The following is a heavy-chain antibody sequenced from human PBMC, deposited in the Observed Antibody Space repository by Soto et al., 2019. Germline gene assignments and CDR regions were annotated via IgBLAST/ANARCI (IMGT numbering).Heavy chain of an antibody. CDR2: ILYNGDT. Sequence: SETLSLTCTISGDSISNYYCSWIRQSPEKGLEWIGYILYNGDTKYNPSLKSRVTISIDKSNNQFSLKLTSVTAADTAIYYCAKANSGYGSFDHSGPGTLVTVSS. V-gene: IGHV4-59*01. CDR1: GDSISNYY. J-gene: IGHJ4*02. CDR3: AKANSGYGSFDH. D-gene: IGHD5-12*01.